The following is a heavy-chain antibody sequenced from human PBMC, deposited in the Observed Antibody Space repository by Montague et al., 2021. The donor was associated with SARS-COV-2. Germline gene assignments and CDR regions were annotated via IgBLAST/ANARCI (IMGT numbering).Heavy chain of an antibody. CDR2: IDWDDDK. D-gene: IGHD5-18*01. J-gene: IGHJ6*02. CDR1: GFSLSTSGMC. Sequence: PALVKPTQTLTLTCTFPGFSLSTSGMCVSWIRQPPGKALEWLARIDWDDDKYYSTSLKTRLTISKDTSKNQVVLTMTNMDPVDTATYYCAQERIQQWFGDYYYGMDVWGQGTTVTVSS. CDR3: AQERIQQWFGDYYYGMDV. V-gene: IGHV2-70*11.